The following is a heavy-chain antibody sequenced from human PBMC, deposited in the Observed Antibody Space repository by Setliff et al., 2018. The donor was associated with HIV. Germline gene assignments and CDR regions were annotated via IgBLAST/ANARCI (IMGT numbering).Heavy chain of an antibody. CDR1: GYSFINYG. J-gene: IGHJ4*02. D-gene: IGHD1-26*01. CDR2: ISTFNGDT. CDR3: AGEWELRLVDY. Sequence: EASVKVSCKASGYSFINYGINWVRQAPGQGLEWMGWISTFNGDTNFAQKFQGRVSMTTETSTTTAYLELRDLRFDDTAVYYCAGEWELRLVDYWGQGTLVTVS. V-gene: IGHV1-18*01.